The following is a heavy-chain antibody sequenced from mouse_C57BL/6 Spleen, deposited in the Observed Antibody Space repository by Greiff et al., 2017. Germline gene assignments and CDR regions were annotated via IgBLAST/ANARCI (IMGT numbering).Heavy chain of an antibody. CDR1: GYTFTDYN. V-gene: IGHV1-18*01. CDR3: ARVYYYGSKAMDY. CDR2: INPNNGGT. Sequence: EVQLQQSGPELVKPGASVKIPCKASGYTFTDYNMDWVKQSHGKSLEWIGDINPNNGGTNYNQKFKGKATLTVDKSSSTAYMELRSLTSEDTAVYYCARVYYYGSKAMDYWGQGTSVTVSS. D-gene: IGHD1-1*01. J-gene: IGHJ4*01.